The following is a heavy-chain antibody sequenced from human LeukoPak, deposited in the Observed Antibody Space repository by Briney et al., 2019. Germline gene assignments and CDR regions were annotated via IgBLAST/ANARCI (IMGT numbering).Heavy chain of an antibody. D-gene: IGHD6-13*01. CDR3: ATGYSSSWYYFDY. Sequence: ASVTVSCKVSGYTLTELSMQWVRQAPGKGLEWMGGFDPEDGETIYAQKFQGRVTMTEDTSTDTAYMELSSLRSEDTAVYYCATGYSSSWYYFDYWGQGTLVTVSS. CDR2: FDPEDGET. CDR1: GYTLTELS. J-gene: IGHJ4*02. V-gene: IGHV1-24*01.